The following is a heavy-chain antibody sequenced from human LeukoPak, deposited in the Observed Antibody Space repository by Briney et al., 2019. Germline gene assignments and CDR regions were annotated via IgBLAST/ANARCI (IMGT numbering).Heavy chain of an antibody. CDR1: GFTFSSYW. CDR2: IKQDGSEK. D-gene: IGHD2-15*01. J-gene: IGHJ4*02. V-gene: IGHV3-7*01. CDR3: ARAPRYCSGGSCYGPRFDY. Sequence: GGSLRLSCAASGFTFSSYWMSWVRQAPGKGLEWVANIKQDGSEKYYVDSVKGRFTISRDNAKNSLYLQLNSLSAEDTGVYFCARAPRYCSGGSCYGPRFDYWGQGTLVTVS.